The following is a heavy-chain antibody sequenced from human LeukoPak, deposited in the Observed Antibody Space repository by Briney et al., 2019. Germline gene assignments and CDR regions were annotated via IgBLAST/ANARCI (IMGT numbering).Heavy chain of an antibody. CDR3: AREVAAAGRPYNWFDP. Sequence: GGSLRLSCAASGFTFSSYAMHWVRQAPGKGLEWVAVISYDGSNKYYADSVKGRFTISRDNSKNTLYLQMNSLRAEDTAVYYCAREVAAAGRPYNWFDPWGQGPWSPSPQ. V-gene: IGHV3-30*04. D-gene: IGHD6-13*01. CDR1: GFTFSSYA. J-gene: IGHJ5*02. CDR2: ISYDGSNK.